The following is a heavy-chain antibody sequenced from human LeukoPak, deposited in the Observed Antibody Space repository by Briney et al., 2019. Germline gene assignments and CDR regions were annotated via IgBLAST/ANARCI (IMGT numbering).Heavy chain of an antibody. D-gene: IGHD5-12*01. J-gene: IGHJ4*02. CDR2: IYYSGST. CDR1: GGSISSSSYY. V-gene: IGHV4-39*07. Sequence: SETLSLTCTVSGGSISSSSYYWSWIRQPPGKGLEWIGSIYYSGSTYYNPSLKSRVTISVDTSKNQFSLKLSSVTAADTAVYYCARGHSGYDVFDYWGQGTLVTVSS. CDR3: ARGHSGYDVFDY.